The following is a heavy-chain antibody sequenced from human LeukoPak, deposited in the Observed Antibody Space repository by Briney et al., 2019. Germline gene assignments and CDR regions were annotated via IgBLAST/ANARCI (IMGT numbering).Heavy chain of an antibody. Sequence: GGSLRLSCAASGFTFSSYSMNWVRQAPGKGLEWVSYISSSSSTIYYADSVKGRFTISRDNAKNSLYLQMNSLRAEDTAVYYCARGGYFDSDCWGQGTLVTVSS. V-gene: IGHV3-48*04. CDR2: ISSSSSTI. D-gene: IGHD3-9*01. CDR1: GFTFSSYS. CDR3: ARGGYFDSDC. J-gene: IGHJ4*02.